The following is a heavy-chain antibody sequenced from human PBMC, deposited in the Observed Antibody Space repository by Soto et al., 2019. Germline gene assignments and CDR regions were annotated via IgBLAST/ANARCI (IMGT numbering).Heavy chain of an antibody. CDR1: GFTFSSYS. CDR3: ARAPTGDPNYFDY. J-gene: IGHJ4*02. CDR2: ISSSSSYI. D-gene: IGHD3-16*01. Sequence: GGSLRLSCAASGFTFSSYSMNWVRQAPGKGLEWVSSISSSSSYIYYADSVKGRFTISRDNAKNSLYLQMNSLRAEDTAVYYCARAPTGDPNYFDYWGQGTLVTVSS. V-gene: IGHV3-21*01.